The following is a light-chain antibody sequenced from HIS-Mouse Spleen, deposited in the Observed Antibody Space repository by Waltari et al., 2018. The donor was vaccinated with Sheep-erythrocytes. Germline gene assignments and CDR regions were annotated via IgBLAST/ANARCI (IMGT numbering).Light chain of an antibody. CDR2: EVS. J-gene: IGKJ1*01. CDR1: QSLLHSDGKTY. CDR3: MQSIQLPPT. Sequence: DIVMTQTPLSLSVTPGQPASISCKSSQSLLHSDGKTYLYWYLQKPGQSPQLLIYEVSNRFYGVPDRFSGSGSGTDFTLKISRVEAEDVGVYYCMQSIQLPPTFGQGTKVEIK. V-gene: IGKV2D-29*02.